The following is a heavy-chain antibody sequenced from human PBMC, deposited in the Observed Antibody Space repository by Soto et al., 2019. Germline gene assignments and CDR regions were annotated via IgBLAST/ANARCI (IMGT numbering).Heavy chain of an antibody. V-gene: IGHV5-51*01. J-gene: IGHJ4*02. CDR1: GYHLSSSW. CDR2: VYPSDSYV. D-gene: IGHD3-16*01. Sequence: ASLKISFQGTGYHLSSSWIGWVRQKPGKGLEWLGNVYPSDSYVRYSPAFEGQVTISADNSINTAYLQLLNLKASDTAIYYCTRGAPSPFESCGQGTRGVVSS. CDR3: TRGAPSPFES.